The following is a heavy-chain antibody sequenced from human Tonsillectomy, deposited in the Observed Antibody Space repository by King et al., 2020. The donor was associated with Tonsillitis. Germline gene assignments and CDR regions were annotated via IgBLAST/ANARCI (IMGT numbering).Heavy chain of an antibody. CDR2: IIPIFGTA. J-gene: IGHJ4*02. D-gene: IGHD5-12*01. CDR3: ARGGPVATGNFDN. CDR1: GGTFTTYA. Sequence: QLVQSGAEVKKPGSSVTVSCKASGGTFTTYAISWVRQAPGQGLEWMGGIIPIFGTANYAQKFQGTVTITADGTTSTDYMEQRSLKSEDTDLYYCARGGPVATGNFDNWGQGTLVTVSS. V-gene: IGHV1-69*01.